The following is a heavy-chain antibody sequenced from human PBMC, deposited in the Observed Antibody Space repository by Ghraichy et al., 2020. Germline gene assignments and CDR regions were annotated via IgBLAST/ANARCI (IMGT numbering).Heavy chain of an antibody. CDR2: IYSGGST. D-gene: IGHD5-18*01. J-gene: IGHJ4*02. Sequence: GGSLRLSCAASGFTVSSNYMSWVRQAPGKGLEWVSVIYSGGSTYYADSVKGRFTISRHNSKNTLYLQMNSLRAEDTAVYYCARGAEEYSYGYDFDYWGQGTLVTVSS. V-gene: IGHV3-53*04. CDR1: GFTVSSNY. CDR3: ARGAEEYSYGYDFDY.